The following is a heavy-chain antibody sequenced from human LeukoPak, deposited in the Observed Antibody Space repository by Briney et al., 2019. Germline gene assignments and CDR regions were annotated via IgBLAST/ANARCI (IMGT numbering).Heavy chain of an antibody. CDR2: IEEDGSEK. CDR3: ARCDHDYINNIYYGMDV. Sequence: PGGSLRLSCAASGFTFSSYAMCWVRQAPGKGLEWVASIEEDGSEKYYVDSVKGRCTISRDSAKNTLYLQMNSLRVEDTAVYYCARCDHDYINNIYYGMDVWGQGTTVTVSS. CDR1: GFTFSSYA. V-gene: IGHV3-7*05. D-gene: IGHD4-11*01. J-gene: IGHJ6*02.